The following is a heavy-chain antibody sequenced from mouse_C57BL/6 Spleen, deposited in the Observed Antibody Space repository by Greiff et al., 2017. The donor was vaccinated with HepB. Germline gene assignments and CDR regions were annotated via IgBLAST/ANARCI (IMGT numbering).Heavy chain of an antibody. D-gene: IGHD2-3*01. J-gene: IGHJ2*01. V-gene: IGHV1-64*01. CDR3: ARLDYDGYYFDY. CDR1: GYTFASYW. CDR2: IHPNSGST. Sequence: VKLQQPGAELVKPGASVKLSCKASGYTFASYWMHWVKQRPGQGLEWIGMIHPNSGSTNYNEKFKSKATLTVDKSSSTAYMQLSSLTSEDSAVYYCARLDYDGYYFDYWGQGTTLTVSS.